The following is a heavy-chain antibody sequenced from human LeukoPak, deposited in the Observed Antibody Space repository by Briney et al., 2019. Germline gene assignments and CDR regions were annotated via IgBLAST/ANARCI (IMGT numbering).Heavy chain of an antibody. V-gene: IGHV3-23*01. CDR2: ISGSGDST. D-gene: IGHD2-2*01. Sequence: GGSLRLSCAASGLTFSTYAMTWVRQAPGKGLEWVSSISGSGDSTYYADSVKGRFSISRDNSKNVLNLQMNSLRAEDTAVFYCAKGATSGYYTLEYWGQGTLVTVSS. J-gene: IGHJ4*02. CDR1: GLTFSTYA. CDR3: AKGATSGYYTLEY.